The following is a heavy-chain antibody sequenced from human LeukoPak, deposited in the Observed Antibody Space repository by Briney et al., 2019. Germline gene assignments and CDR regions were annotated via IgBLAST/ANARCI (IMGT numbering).Heavy chain of an antibody. D-gene: IGHD3-22*01. CDR2: IKSDGSST. V-gene: IGHV3-74*01. CDR1: GFTFSTYW. Sequence: GGSLRLSCAASGFTFSTYWMHWVRQAPGKGRVWVSRIKSDGSSTSYADSVKGRFTISRDNAKNTLYLQMNSLRAEDTAVYYCARDQYYYDSSGYYGNWGQGTLVTVSS. CDR3: ARDQYYYDSSGYYGN. J-gene: IGHJ4*02.